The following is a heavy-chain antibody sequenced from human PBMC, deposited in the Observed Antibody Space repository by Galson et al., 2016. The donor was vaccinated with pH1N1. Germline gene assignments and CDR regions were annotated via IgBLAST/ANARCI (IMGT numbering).Heavy chain of an antibody. D-gene: IGHD1-20*01. Sequence: SETLSLTCLVSGNSISDAYYWAWVRQPPGERLEWLGSVFYTGSLYYSPSFKSRVTLSRGTVKNQLSLRLTSVTAADTAVYYCARRDGHNWNYFDYWGQGMLVTVSS. CDR1: GNSISDAYY. CDR2: VFYTGSL. CDR3: ARRDGHNWNYFDY. V-gene: IGHV4-38-2*01. J-gene: IGHJ4*02.